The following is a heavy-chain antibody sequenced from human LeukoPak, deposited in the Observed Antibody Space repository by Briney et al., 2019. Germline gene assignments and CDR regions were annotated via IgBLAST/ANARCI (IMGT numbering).Heavy chain of an antibody. J-gene: IGHJ2*01. D-gene: IGHD1-26*01. CDR3: VRRQWELQYFDL. CDR2: IYYSRTT. Sequence: MPSETLSLTCTVSGGSISGYYWSWIRQPPGKGLEWIGYIYYSRTTEYNPSLKSRVTISADTSKNQFSLKLNSVTAADTAVYYCVRRQWELQYFDLWGRGTLVAVSS. V-gene: IGHV4-59*01. CDR1: GGSISGYY.